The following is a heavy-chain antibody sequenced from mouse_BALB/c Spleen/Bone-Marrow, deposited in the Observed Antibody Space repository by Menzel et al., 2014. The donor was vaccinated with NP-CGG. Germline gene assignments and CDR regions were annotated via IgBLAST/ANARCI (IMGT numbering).Heavy chain of an antibody. Sequence: EVQLQQSGPELVKPGASVKVSCEASGYVFTSYNMLWVKQSHGKSLEWIGYIYPYSGGTNYNQKSKSKATLTVDNSSNTAYMHRSSLTSEASAYYCGARKLSRAMDYWGQGTSVTVSS. D-gene: IGHD2-12*01. CDR3: ARKLSRAMDY. CDR1: GYVFTSYN. J-gene: IGHJ4*01. CDR2: IYPYSGGT. V-gene: IGHV1S29*02.